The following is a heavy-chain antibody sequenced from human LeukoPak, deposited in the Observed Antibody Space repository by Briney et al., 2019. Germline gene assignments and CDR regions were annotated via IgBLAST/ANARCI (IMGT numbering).Heavy chain of an antibody. CDR2: IKSDGST. D-gene: IGHD3-22*01. CDR1: GFTFSSYW. CDR3: ARAPSEIGGYYPEYFRH. Sequence: GGSLRLSCAASGFTFSSYWMHWVRQAPGKGLVWVSRIKSDGSTNYADSVKGRFTISGDNAKNTVSLQVNSLRAEDTGVYYCARAPSEIGGYYPEYFRHWGQGTLVTVSS. V-gene: IGHV3-74*01. J-gene: IGHJ1*01.